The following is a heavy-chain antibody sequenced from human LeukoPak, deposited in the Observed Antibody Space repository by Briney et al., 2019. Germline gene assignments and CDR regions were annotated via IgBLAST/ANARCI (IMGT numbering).Heavy chain of an antibody. CDR1: GFTFSYAW. Sequence: GGSLRLSCAASGFTFSYAWMSWVRQAPGKGLEWVGRIKSKADGGTVDYSAPVKGRFTISRDDSKNTLYLQMNSLRAEDTAVYYCAKDSYYYGSGSYLVQDLDYWGQGTLVTVSS. CDR2: IKSKADGGTV. V-gene: IGHV3-15*01. CDR3: AKDSYYYGSGSYLVQDLDY. J-gene: IGHJ4*02. D-gene: IGHD3-10*01.